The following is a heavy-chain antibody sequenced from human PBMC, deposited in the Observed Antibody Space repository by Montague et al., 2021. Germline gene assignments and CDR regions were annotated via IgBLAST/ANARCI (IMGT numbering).Heavy chain of an antibody. CDR3: ARDQDYAFDH. Sequence: SLRLSCAASGFTFSSYWMHWVRQAPGKGLVWVSTIKTDGSSTNYADSVKGRFTISRDNAKDSLYLQVNSLRDEDTAVYYCARDQDYAFDHWGQGTLVTVSS. J-gene: IGHJ4*02. V-gene: IGHV3-74*01. CDR2: IKTDGSST. D-gene: IGHD4-17*01. CDR1: GFTFSSYW.